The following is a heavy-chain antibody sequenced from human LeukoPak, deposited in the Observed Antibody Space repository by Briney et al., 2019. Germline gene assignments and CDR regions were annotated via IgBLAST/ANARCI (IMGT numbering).Heavy chain of an antibody. CDR2: IKSKADGETT. V-gene: IGHV3-15*01. D-gene: IGHD4/OR15-4a*01. CDR1: RFTFSNAW. Sequence: PGXSLRLSCAASRFTFSNAWMNWVRQAPGKGLEWVGRIKSKADGETTDYAAPVKVRFTISRDDSNNMVYLQMNSLKIEDTAVYYCAIDEPNYAPYDFDYWGQGTLVTVSS. J-gene: IGHJ4*02. CDR3: AIDEPNYAPYDFDY.